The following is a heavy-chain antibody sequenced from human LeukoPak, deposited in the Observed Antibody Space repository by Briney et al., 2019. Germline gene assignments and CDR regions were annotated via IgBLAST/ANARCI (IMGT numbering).Heavy chain of an antibody. CDR2: IYSGGST. D-gene: IGHD6-13*01. Sequence: GGSLRLSCAASGFTVSSNYMSWVRQAPGKGMEWVSVIYSGGSTYYADSVKGIFTISRDNSKNTLYLQMNSLRAEDTAVYYCATDKSQYSSSWYDFFDYWGQGTLVTVSS. J-gene: IGHJ4*02. CDR1: GFTVSSNY. CDR3: ATDKSQYSSSWYDFFDY. V-gene: IGHV3-66*01.